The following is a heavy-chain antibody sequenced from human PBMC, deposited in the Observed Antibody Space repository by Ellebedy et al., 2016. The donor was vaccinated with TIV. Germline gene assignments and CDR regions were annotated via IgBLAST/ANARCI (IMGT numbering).Heavy chain of an antibody. CDR2: IYDGVIT. CDR1: VGSVSSGY. V-gene: IGHV4-59*02. J-gene: IGHJ4*02. Sequence: MPSETLSLTCTVSVGSVSSGYWNWIRQPPGKGLEWIGFIYDGVITKYTPSLKSRVTISVDTSKNHFSLELNSVTAADTAVYYCARGGAEGYWGQGTLVTVSS. CDR3: ARGGAEGY.